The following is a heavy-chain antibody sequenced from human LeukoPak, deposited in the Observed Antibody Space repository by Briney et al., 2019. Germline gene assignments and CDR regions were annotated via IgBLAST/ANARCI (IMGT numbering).Heavy chain of an antibody. V-gene: IGHV1-3*01. Sequence: ASVKVSCKASGYTFTSYAMHWVRQAPGQRLEWMGWINAGNGNTKYSQKFQGRVTITRDTSTSTAYMELRSLRSDDTAVYYCARVVVPAAMGYYYYMDVWGKGTTVTVSS. CDR2: INAGNGNT. D-gene: IGHD2-2*01. CDR1: GYTFTSYA. J-gene: IGHJ6*03. CDR3: ARVVVPAAMGYYYYMDV.